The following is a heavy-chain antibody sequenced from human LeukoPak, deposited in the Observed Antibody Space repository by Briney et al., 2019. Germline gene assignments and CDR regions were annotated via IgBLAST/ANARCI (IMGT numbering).Heavy chain of an antibody. D-gene: IGHD3-10*01. CDR2: INQSGST. CDR1: GWSFSGYY. CDR3: ARGLGLVRGVIITRYYYMDV. V-gene: IGHV4-34*01. J-gene: IGHJ6*03. Sequence: SETLSLTCAVYGWSFSGYYWSWIRQPPGKGLEGIGEINQSGSTNYNPSLKSRVTISVDPSKHRLSLKLSSVAAADSAVYYCARGLGLVRGVIITRYYYMDVWGKGPTVSVFS.